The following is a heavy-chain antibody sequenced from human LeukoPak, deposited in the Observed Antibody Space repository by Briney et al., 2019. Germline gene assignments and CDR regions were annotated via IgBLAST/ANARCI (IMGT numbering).Heavy chain of an antibody. CDR1: GGSISSYY. CDR3: ARDYYDSSGSGVNWFDP. D-gene: IGHD3-22*01. Sequence: SETLSLTCTVSGGSISSYYWSWIRQPPGKGLEWIGYIYYSGSTNYNPSLKSRVTISVDTSKNQFSLKLSSVTAADTAVYYCARDYYDSSGSGVNWFDPWGQGTLVTVSS. V-gene: IGHV4-59*01. CDR2: IYYSGST. J-gene: IGHJ5*02.